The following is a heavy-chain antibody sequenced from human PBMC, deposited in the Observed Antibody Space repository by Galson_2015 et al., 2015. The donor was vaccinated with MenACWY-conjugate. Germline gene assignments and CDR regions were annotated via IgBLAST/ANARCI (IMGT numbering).Heavy chain of an antibody. V-gene: IGHV1-69*13. J-gene: IGHJ4*02. D-gene: IGHD3-22*01. Sequence: SVKVSCKASGASVNGHAVSWVRQAPGQGLEWMGGTIPMYGTANYAQRFQGGVTIIADGSTNTAYMELSSLRPEDTAVYYCASFSKFYFDTPVGYYFEYWGQGTLVTVAS. CDR2: TIPMYGTA. CDR1: GASVNGHA. CDR3: ASFSKFYFDTPVGYYFEY.